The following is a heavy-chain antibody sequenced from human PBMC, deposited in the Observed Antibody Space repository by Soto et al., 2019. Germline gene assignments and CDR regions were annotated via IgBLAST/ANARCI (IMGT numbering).Heavy chain of an antibody. Sequence: GGSLRLSCAASGFTFSSYAMSWVRQAPGKGLEWVSAISGSGGSTYYADSVKGRFTISRDNSKNTLYLQMNSLRAEDTAVYYCARGRGVVPAVNFDYWGQGTLVTVSS. J-gene: IGHJ4*02. CDR3: ARGRGVVPAVNFDY. CDR2: ISGSGGST. V-gene: IGHV3-23*01. D-gene: IGHD2-2*01. CDR1: GFTFSSYA.